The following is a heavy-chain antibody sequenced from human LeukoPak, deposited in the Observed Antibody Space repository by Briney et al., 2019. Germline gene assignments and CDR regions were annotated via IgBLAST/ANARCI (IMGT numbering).Heavy chain of an antibody. CDR1: GGSISSSSYY. Sequence: SETLSLTCTVSGGSISSSSYYWGWIRQPPGKGLEWIGSIYYSGSTYYNPSLKSRVTISVDTSKNQFSLKLSSVTAADTAVYYCATVRSNWGWSGVYWGQGTLVSVSS. CDR2: IYYSGST. D-gene: IGHD7-27*01. V-gene: IGHV4-39*01. J-gene: IGHJ4*02. CDR3: ATVRSNWGWSGVY.